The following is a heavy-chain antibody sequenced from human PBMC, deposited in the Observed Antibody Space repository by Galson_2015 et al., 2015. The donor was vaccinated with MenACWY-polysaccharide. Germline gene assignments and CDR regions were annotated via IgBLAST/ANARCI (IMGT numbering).Heavy chain of an antibody. CDR2: IYWDDDK. J-gene: IGHJ4*02. V-gene: IGHV2-5*02. D-gene: IGHD6-13*01. CDR3: AHRRGDSSTWYITPFDY. CDR1: GFSLSTSGVG. Sequence: PALVKPTQTLTLTCTFSGFSLSTSGVGVGWMRQPPGKALEWLALIYWDDDKRYSPSLKSRLTITKDTSKNQVVLTMTSMDPVDTATYYCAHRRGDSSTWYITPFDYWGQGTLVTVSS.